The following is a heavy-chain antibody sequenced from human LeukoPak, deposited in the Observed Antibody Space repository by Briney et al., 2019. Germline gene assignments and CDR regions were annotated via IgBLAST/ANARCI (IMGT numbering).Heavy chain of an antibody. CDR1: GFTFNTYW. J-gene: IGHJ4*02. CDR3: VSEPPHFRGFDY. CDR2: INVDGSRV. D-gene: IGHD3-3*02. V-gene: IGHV3-74*01. Sequence: PVGSLRLSCAASGFTFNTYWMHWVRQAPGKGLVWVARINVDGSRVVYADSVKGRFMISRDNAKRTLHLQLNSLRGDDTAVYFCVSEPPHFRGFDYWGQGTLVTVSS.